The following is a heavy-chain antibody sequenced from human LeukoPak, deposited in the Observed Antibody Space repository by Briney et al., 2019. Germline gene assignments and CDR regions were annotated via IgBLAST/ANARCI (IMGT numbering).Heavy chain of an antibody. CDR1: GFTFSAYG. J-gene: IGHJ5*02. V-gene: IGHV3-30*02. CDR3: AKGSHSSGWPEDWFDP. D-gene: IGHD6-19*01. CDR2: IRYDGTYE. Sequence: PGGSLRLSCAASGFTFSAYGMHWPRQAPGKGLEWVTFIRYDGTYEYYADSVQGRFAISRDNSKNTLYLQMNSLRSEDTAVYYCAKGSHSSGWPEDWFDPWGQGTLVTVYS.